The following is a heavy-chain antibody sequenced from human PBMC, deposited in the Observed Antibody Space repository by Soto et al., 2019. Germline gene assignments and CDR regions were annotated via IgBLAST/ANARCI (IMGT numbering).Heavy chain of an antibody. CDR2: IFDSGST. CDR1: GGSISGGVHS. D-gene: IGHD2-8*01. J-gene: IGHJ2*01. CDR3: AREIMPLTNDWYFDL. V-gene: IGHV4-30-4*01. Sequence: QVQLQESGPGLVKPSETLSLTCTVSGGSISGGVHSWSWIRQPPGKGLEWIGNIFDSGSTYYNPSPRSRLTISVDPSKNQFSLRLSSVPAADTAVYYCAREIMPLTNDWYFDLWGRGTLVTVSS.